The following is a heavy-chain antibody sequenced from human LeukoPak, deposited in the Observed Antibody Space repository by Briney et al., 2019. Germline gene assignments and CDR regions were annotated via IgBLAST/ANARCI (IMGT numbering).Heavy chain of an antibody. CDR3: VRRNYVSGRIDP. V-gene: IGHV4-39*01. CDR2: FYYDGVT. CDR1: GGSISSSDYL. D-gene: IGHD3-16*01. Sequence: LETLSLTCTVSGGSISSSDYLWAWVRQPPGKGLEWIGDFYYDGVTSYDPSLKSRVTISVDTSKNQFSLNLTSVTAADTAVYHCVRRNYVSGRIDPWGQGTLVTVSS. J-gene: IGHJ5*02.